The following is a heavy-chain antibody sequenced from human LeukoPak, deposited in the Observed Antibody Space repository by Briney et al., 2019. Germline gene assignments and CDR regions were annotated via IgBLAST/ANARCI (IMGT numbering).Heavy chain of an antibody. Sequence: GGSLRLSCTASGFTFGDYAMSWFRQAPGKGLEWVGFIRSKAYGGTTEYAASVKGRFTISRDDSKSIAYLQMNSLKTEDTAVYYCTRAKDSSGYYLRGANDYWGQGTLVTVSS. CDR1: GFTFGDYA. CDR3: TRAKDSSGYYLRGANDY. V-gene: IGHV3-49*03. D-gene: IGHD3-22*01. J-gene: IGHJ4*02. CDR2: IRSKAYGGTT.